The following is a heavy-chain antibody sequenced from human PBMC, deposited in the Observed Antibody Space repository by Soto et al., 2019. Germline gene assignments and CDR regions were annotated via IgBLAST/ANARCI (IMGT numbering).Heavy chain of an antibody. CDR3: ARGLKEYSSSFEDDGFNI. J-gene: IGHJ3*02. CDR2: IFYSGST. CDR1: GGSINPYY. D-gene: IGHD6-6*01. Sequence: AGTLSLTCTVSGGSINPYYWSWIRQPPGKGLEWVGYIFYSGSTTYNPSLQSRVTISKDTTKNQFSLKLTSVTAAETAVYYCARGLKEYSSSFEDDGFNIWGKGPMVTVSS. V-gene: IGHV4-59*01.